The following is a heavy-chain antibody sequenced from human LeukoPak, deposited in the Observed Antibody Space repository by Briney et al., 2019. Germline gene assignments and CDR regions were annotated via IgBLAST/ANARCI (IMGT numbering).Heavy chain of an antibody. D-gene: IGHD2-15*01. J-gene: IGHJ4*02. CDR1: GFTFSSYA. V-gene: IGHV3-30*04. CDR2: ISYDGSNK. CDR3: ARDPVPVVVAYYFDY. Sequence: GRSLRLSCAASGFTFSSYAMHWVRQAPGKGLEWVAVISYDGSNKYYADSVKGRFTIFRDNSENTLYLQMNSLRAEDTAVYYCARDPVPVVVAYYFDYWGQGTLVTVSS.